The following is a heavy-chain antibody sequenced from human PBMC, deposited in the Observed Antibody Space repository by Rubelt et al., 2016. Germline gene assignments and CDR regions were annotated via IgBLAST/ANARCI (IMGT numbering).Heavy chain of an antibody. CDR3: ARDPLPVRGVIMTPTH. CDR2: ISAYNGNT. V-gene: IGHV1-18*01. CDR1: GYTFTSYG. Sequence: QVQLVQSGAEVKKPGASVKVSCKASGYTFTSYGISWVRQAPGQGLEWMGWISAYNGNTNYAQKLQGRGTMTTDTSRSTAYMELRSLRSDDTAVYYCARDPLPVRGVIMTPTHWGQGTLVTVSS. D-gene: IGHD3-10*01. J-gene: IGHJ4*02.